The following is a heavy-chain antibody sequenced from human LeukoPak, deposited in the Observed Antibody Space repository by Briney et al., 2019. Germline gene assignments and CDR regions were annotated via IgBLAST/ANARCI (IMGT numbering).Heavy chain of an antibody. D-gene: IGHD3-22*01. V-gene: IGHV4-59*01. CDR1: GGFNTHYY. CDR2: FYHSGST. CDR3: ARGQWLPVFDF. Sequence: SETLSLTCSVSGGFNTHYYRSWIRQPPGKGLEWIGYFYHSGSTNYNPSLKSRVTISVDTSKNHFSLKLSSVTAADTAVYYCARGQWLPVFDFWGQGTLVTVSS. J-gene: IGHJ4*02.